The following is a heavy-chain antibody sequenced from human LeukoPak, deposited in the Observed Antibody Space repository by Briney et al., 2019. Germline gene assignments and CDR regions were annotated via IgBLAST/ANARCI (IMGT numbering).Heavy chain of an antibody. D-gene: IGHD3-10*01. CDR1: GFTFSSYG. CDR2: ISDSGGSP. J-gene: IGHJ6*03. Sequence: GGTLRLSCGASGFTFSSYGMSWARQAPGKGLEWVSGISDSGGSPYYADSVKGRFTTSRDNSKNTLYLQMSSLRAEDTAAYYCAKGGAVSSKSITMIRGTRRFYYYMDVWGKGTTVTISS. V-gene: IGHV3-23*01. CDR3: AKGGAVSSKSITMIRGTRRFYYYMDV.